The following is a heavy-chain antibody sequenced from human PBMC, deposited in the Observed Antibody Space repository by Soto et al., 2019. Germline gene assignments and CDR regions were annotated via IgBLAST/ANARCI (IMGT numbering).Heavy chain of an antibody. J-gene: IGHJ4*02. D-gene: IGHD3-16*02. Sequence: SETLSLTCTVSGGSIGSSIHYGGWIRRPPGKGLEWIGSIFYSGSTYYNPSLKSRVTISIDTSKNQFSLKLSSVTAADTAVYYCARDRYYFDYWGQGTLVTV. V-gene: IGHV4-39*02. CDR3: ARDRYYFDY. CDR1: GGSIGSSIHY. CDR2: IFYSGST.